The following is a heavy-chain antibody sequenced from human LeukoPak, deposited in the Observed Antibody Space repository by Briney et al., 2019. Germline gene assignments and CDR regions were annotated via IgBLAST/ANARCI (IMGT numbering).Heavy chain of an antibody. CDR1: GFTFSSYS. CDR2: ISSSSSYI. CDR3: ARDNSRLLWFGSCTAHYMDV. Sequence: KPGGSLRLSCAASGFTFSSYSMNWVRQAPGKGLEWVSSISSSSSYIYYADSVKGRFTISRDNAKNSLYLQMNSLRAEDTAVYYCARDNSRLLWFGSCTAHYMDVWGKGTTVTISS. D-gene: IGHD3-10*01. J-gene: IGHJ6*03. V-gene: IGHV3-21*01.